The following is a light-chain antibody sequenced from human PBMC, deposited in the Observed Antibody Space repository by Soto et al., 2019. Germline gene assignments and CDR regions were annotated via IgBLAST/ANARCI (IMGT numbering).Light chain of an antibody. CDR3: QQSYGSPYT. Sequence: DIQLTQSPSSLSASVADRVTVTCLTSQSINIYLNWYQQKPGKAPTLLIYGASSLQSSDPSRFSGGGSRTDCTLTMSSLQTDDFATYYCQQSYGSPYTFGQGTKLEI. CDR2: GAS. V-gene: IGKV1-39*01. CDR1: QSINIY. J-gene: IGKJ2*01.